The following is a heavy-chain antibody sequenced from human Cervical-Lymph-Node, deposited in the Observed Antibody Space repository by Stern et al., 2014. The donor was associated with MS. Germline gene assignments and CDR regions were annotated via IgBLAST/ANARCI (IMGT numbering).Heavy chain of an antibody. CDR2: FFTSGNT. CDR1: GGSISGGGYY. V-gene: IGHV4-61*02. Sequence: QLQLQESGPGLVKPSQTLSLTCTVSGGSISGGGYYWSWIRQPAGKGLEWIGRFFTSGNTNYNPSLRSRITMSLATPKKQFSLKLNSVTAADTAVYYCASTYYDGSTYPYYFDYWGHGTLVTVSS. CDR3: ASTYYDGSTYPYYFDY. J-gene: IGHJ4*01. D-gene: IGHD3-22*01.